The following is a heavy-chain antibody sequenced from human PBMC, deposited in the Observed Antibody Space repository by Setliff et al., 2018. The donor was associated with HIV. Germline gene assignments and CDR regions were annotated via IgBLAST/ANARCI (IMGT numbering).Heavy chain of an antibody. CDR3: ARDLTMTYYYDSSGPEEFDY. CDR1: GFTFSSYS. J-gene: IGHJ4*02. CDR2: ISSSSSYI. V-gene: IGHV3-21*01. Sequence: PGGSLRLSCAASGFTFSSYSMNWVRQAPGKGLEWVSSISSSSSYIYYADSVKGRFTISRDNAKNSLYLQMNSLRAEDTAVYYCARDLTMTYYYDSSGPEEFDYWCQGTLVTVS. D-gene: IGHD3-22*01.